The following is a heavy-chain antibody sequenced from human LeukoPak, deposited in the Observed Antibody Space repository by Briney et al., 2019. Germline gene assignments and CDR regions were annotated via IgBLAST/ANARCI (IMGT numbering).Heavy chain of an antibody. D-gene: IGHD4-11*01. J-gene: IGHJ3*02. V-gene: IGHV1-69*06. CDR3: ASALTVTNAFDI. CDR1: GGTFSSYA. CDR2: IIPIFGTA. Sequence: ASVKVSCKASGGTFSSYAISWVRQAPGQGLEWMGRIIPIFGTANYAQKFQGRVTITADKSTSTAYMELSSLRSEDTAVYYCASALTVTNAFDIWGQGTMVTVSS.